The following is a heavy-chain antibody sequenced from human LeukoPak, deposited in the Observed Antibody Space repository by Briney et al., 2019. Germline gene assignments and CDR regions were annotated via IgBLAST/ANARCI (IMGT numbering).Heavy chain of an antibody. V-gene: IGHV3-15*01. CDR1: GFTFSNAW. D-gene: IGHD3-10*01. Sequence: GGSLRLSCAPSGFTFSNAWMSWVRQAPGKGREWVGRIKSKTDGGTTDYAAPVKGRFTISRDDSKNTLSLQMNSLKTEDTAVYYCTIFYFASGTYFDYWGQGILVIVSS. CDR2: IKSKTDGGTT. CDR3: TIFYFASGTYFDY. J-gene: IGHJ4*02.